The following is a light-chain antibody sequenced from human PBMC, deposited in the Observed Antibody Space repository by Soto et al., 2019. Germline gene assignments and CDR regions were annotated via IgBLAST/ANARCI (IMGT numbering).Light chain of an antibody. Sequence: IQVTQSPATLSASLGYRVTITCGASQSISSWLAWYQQKAGKAPTLLIYDASTLQSGVPSRFSGSGSGTEFSLTISSLQPEDFATYYCLCYITYPWTFGQGTKVEIK. V-gene: IGKV1-5*01. CDR1: QSISSW. CDR2: DAS. CDR3: LCYITYPWT. J-gene: IGKJ1*01.